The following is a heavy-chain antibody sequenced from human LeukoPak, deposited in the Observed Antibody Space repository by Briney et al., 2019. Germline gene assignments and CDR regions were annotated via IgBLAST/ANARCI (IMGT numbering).Heavy chain of an antibody. CDR1: GGTFSSYA. J-gene: IGHJ4*02. Sequence: ASVKVSCKASGGTFSSYAISWVRQAPGQGLEWMGGIIPIFGTANYAQKFQGRVTITADESTSTAYMELSSLRSEDTAVYYCAREQGTIFGVGLFDYWGQGTLVTVSS. CDR3: AREQGTIFGVGLFDY. V-gene: IGHV1-69*13. D-gene: IGHD3-3*01. CDR2: IIPIFGTA.